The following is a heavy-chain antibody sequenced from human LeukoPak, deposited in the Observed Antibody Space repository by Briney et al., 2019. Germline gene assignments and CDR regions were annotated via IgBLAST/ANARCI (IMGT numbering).Heavy chain of an antibody. CDR3: ARDLWDATGY. V-gene: IGHV3-66*02. D-gene: IGHD3-3*01. J-gene: IGHJ4*02. CDR2: IYSGDST. Sequence: GGSLRLSCVASGFSINYMSWVRQAPGQGLEWVSVIYSGDSTYYADSVKGRFTISRDISKNTLYLQMNSLRPEDTAVYHCARDLWDATGYWGQGTLVTVSS. CDR1: GFSINY.